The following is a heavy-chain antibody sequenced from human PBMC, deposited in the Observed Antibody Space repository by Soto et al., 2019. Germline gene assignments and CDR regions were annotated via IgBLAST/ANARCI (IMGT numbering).Heavy chain of an antibody. CDR3: ARVGDGYNQAMDV. Sequence: ASVKVSCKASGYTFTGYYMHWVRQAPGQGLEWMGWINPNSGGTNYAQKFQGWVTMTRDTSISTAYMELSRLRSDDTAVYYCARVGDGYNQAMDVWGQGTTVIVSS. D-gene: IGHD5-12*01. CDR2: INPNSGGT. CDR1: GYTFTGYY. J-gene: IGHJ6*02. V-gene: IGHV1-2*04.